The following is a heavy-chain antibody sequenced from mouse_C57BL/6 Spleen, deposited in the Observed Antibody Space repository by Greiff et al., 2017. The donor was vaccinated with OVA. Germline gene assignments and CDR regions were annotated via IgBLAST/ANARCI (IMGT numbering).Heavy chain of an antibody. CDR3: TRELGGPDY. Sequence: EVKLQESGEGLVKPGGSLKLSCAASGFTFSSYAMSWVRQTPEKRLEWVAYISSGGDYIYYADTVKGRFTISRDNARNTLYLQMSSLKSEDTAMYYCTRELGGPDYWGQGTTLTDSS. CDR2: ISSGGDYI. J-gene: IGHJ2*01. CDR1: GFTFSSYA. V-gene: IGHV5-9-1*02. D-gene: IGHD4-1*01.